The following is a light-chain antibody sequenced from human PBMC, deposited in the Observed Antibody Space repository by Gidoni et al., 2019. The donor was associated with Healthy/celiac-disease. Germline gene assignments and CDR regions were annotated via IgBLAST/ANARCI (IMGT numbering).Light chain of an antibody. Sequence: QSVLTPPPSVSAPPAQKVTLSCSGCSSNIGNNYVSWYPQLTRTAPKLLIYDNTKRPSGIPDRFSGSKSGTSATLGITGLQTGDEADYYCGTWDSSLSAKVFGGGTKLTVL. CDR2: DNT. V-gene: IGLV1-51*01. CDR1: SSNIGNNY. CDR3: GTWDSSLSAKV. J-gene: IGLJ2*01.